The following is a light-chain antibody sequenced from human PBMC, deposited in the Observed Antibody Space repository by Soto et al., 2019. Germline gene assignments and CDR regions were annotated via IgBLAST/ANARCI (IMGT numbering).Light chain of an antibody. CDR2: GAS. CDR1: QTVGSN. Sequence: EIVLTQSPDTLSVSPGERATLSCGASQTVGSNLAWYQQKPVQAPRLLIYGASPRASDTPARFSGSGSVTEFALTISSLQSEDFAVYYCQQYNNWPITFGQGTRLEN. J-gene: IGKJ5*01. V-gene: IGKV3D-15*01. CDR3: QQYNNWPIT.